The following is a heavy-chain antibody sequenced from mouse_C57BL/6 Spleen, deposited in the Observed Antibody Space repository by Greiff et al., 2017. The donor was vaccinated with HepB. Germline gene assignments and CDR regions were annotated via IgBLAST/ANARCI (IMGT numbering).Heavy chain of an antibody. Sequence: EVNVVESEGGLVQPGSSMKLSCTASGFTFSDYYMAWVRQVPEKGLEWVANINYDGSSTYYLDSLKSRFIISRDNAKNMLYLQMSSLKSEDTATYYCAREGDGYYDAMDYWGQGTSVTVSS. D-gene: IGHD2-3*01. CDR1: GFTFSDYY. J-gene: IGHJ4*01. CDR2: INYDGSST. CDR3: AREGDGYYDAMDY. V-gene: IGHV5-16*01.